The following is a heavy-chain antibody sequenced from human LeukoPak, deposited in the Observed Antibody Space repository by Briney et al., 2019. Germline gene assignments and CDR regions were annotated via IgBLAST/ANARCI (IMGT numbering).Heavy chain of an antibody. V-gene: IGHV4-59*11. CDR3: ARFNSGCSEASCYVHY. D-gene: IGHD2-2*01. Sequence: SETLSLTCTVSGGSMNDHYWTWIRHPPEKGLELIGHIYYSGTTAYTPSLKSRVTMSIDTSRNQFSLNVFSVTAADSAVYYCARFNSGCSEASCYVHYWGQGILVIVSS. CDR1: GGSMNDHY. J-gene: IGHJ4*02. CDR2: IYYSGTT.